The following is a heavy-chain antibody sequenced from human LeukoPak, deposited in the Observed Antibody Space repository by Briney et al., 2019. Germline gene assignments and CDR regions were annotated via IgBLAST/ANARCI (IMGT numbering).Heavy chain of an antibody. V-gene: IGHV1-2*02. J-gene: IGHJ3*02. CDR1: GYTFTGYY. CDR3: ARAGGGVPVEYSSSSAESAFDI. Sequence: GASVKVSCKASGYTFTGYYMHWVRQAPGQGLEWMGWINPNSGGTNYAQKFQGRVTMTRDTSISTAYMELRSLRSDDTAVYYCARAGGGVPVEYSSSSAESAFDIWGQGTMVTVSS. D-gene: IGHD6-6*01. CDR2: INPNSGGT.